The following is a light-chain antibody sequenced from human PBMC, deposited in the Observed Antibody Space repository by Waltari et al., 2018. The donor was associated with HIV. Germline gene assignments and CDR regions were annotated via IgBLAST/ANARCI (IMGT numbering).Light chain of an antibody. CDR2: NIN. CDR3: LLYYGGAWV. Sequence: QTVVTQEPSLTVPPGGTVTLTCASRTGAVTSGYYPNWFQQTPGQAPRSLIYNINDKHSWTPARFSGSLLGGKVALTLSGVQPEDEAEYHCLLYYGGAWVFGGGTKLTVL. V-gene: IGLV7-43*01. CDR1: TGAVTSGYY. J-gene: IGLJ3*02.